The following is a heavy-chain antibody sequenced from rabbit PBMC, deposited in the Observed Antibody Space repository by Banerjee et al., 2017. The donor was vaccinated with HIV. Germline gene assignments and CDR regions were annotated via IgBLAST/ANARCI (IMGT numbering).Heavy chain of an antibody. D-gene: IGHD4-1*01. Sequence: QEQVVESGGGLVQPGGSLKLSCKASGFDFSGYGVSWVRQVPGKGLEWIGYIDPVFGVTYYATWVNGRFTISRDNAQNTLFLQLNSLTAADTATYFCVREVAAKFNLWGPGTLVTVS. J-gene: IGHJ4*01. CDR1: GFDFSGYG. CDR2: IDPVFGVT. CDR3: VREVAAKFNL. V-gene: IGHV1S47*01.